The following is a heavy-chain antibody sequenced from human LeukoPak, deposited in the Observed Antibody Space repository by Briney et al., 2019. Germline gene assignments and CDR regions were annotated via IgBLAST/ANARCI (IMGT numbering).Heavy chain of an antibody. CDR2: INPNSGGT. Sequence: ASVKVSCTASGYTFTDFYLHWVRQAPGRGPEWMGWINPNSGGTNYAQKFQGRVTMTRDTSISTVYMELSSLRSDDTAVYYCARGQNRDYSDYGRNYWGQGTLVTVSS. J-gene: IGHJ4*02. CDR3: ARGQNRDYSDYGRNY. CDR1: GYTFTDFY. V-gene: IGHV1-2*02. D-gene: IGHD4-11*01.